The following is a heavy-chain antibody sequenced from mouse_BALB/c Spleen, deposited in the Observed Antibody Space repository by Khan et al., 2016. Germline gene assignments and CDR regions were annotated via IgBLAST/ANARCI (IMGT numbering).Heavy chain of an antibody. CDR2: ISNGGGST. Sequence: EVELVESGGGLVQPGGSLKLSCATSGFTFSDYYMYWVRQTPEKRLEWVAYISNGGGSTYYPDTVKGRFTISRDNAKNTLYLQMSRLKSEDTAMYYCARQGYDYDHEAMYYWEQGTSVTV. V-gene: IGHV5-12*02. D-gene: IGHD2-4*01. CDR3: ARQGYDYDHEAMYY. J-gene: IGHJ4*01. CDR1: GFTFSDYY.